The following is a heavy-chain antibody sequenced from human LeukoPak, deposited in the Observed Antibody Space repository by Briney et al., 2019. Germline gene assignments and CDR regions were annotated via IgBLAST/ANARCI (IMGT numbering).Heavy chain of an antibody. D-gene: IGHD6-19*01. Sequence: GGSLRLSCLASGXTVSSNYMSWVRQAPGKGLEWVSVFYSGSSTYYAESVKGRFTISRNTSKNTLYLQMNSLRADDTAVYYCARDRSSGWYVYDYWGQGTLVTVSS. CDR2: FYSGSST. J-gene: IGHJ4*02. V-gene: IGHV3-53*01. CDR1: GXTVSSNY. CDR3: ARDRSSGWYVYDY.